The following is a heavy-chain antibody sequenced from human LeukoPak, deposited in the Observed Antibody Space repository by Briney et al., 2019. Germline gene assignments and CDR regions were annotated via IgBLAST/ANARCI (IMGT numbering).Heavy chain of an antibody. V-gene: IGHV3-21*01. Sequence: GGSLRLSCAASGFTFSSYSMNWARQAPGKGLEWVSSISSSSSYIYYADSVKGRFTISRDNAKNSLYLQMNSLRAEDTAVYYCARDSYYYDSSGYPGYWGQGTLVTVSS. CDR1: GFTFSSYS. D-gene: IGHD3-22*01. CDR3: ARDSYYYDSSGYPGY. CDR2: ISSSSSYI. J-gene: IGHJ4*02.